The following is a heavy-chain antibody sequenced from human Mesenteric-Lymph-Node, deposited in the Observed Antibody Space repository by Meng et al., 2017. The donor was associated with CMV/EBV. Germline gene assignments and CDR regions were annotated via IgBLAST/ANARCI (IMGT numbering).Heavy chain of an antibody. CDR3: AKVVSVTTFYYFDY. V-gene: IGHV3-23*01. Sequence: GESLKISCAASGFTFGSYAMSWVRQAPGKGLEWVSAFSGSGGSTYYADSVKGRFTISRDNSKNTLFLQRNSLRAEDTAVDYCAKVVSVTTFYYFDYWGQGTLVTFSS. D-gene: IGHD2/OR15-2a*01. J-gene: IGHJ4*02. CDR1: GFTFGSYA. CDR2: FSGSGGST.